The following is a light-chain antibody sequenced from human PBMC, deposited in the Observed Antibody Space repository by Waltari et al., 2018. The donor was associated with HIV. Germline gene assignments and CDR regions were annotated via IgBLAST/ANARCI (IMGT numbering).Light chain of an antibody. J-gene: IGLJ2*01. V-gene: IGLV1-44*01. CDR3: AAWDDSLNGVV. CDR2: NNK. Sequence: QSVLTQPPSASGTPGQRVTISCSGSNSNIGSNTVNWYQPLPGTAPKPLIYNNKQRPSGVPDRISGSKSGTSASLAISGLQSEDEADYYCAAWDDSLNGVVFGGGTKLTVL. CDR1: NSNIGSNT.